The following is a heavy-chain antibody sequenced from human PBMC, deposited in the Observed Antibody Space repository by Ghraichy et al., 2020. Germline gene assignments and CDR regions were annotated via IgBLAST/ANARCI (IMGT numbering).Heavy chain of an antibody. CDR1: GGSISSYY. V-gene: IGHV4-59*01. Sequence: SETLSLTCTVSGGSISSYYWSWIRQPPGKGLEWIGYIYYSGSTNYNPSLKSRVTISVDTSKNPFSLKLSSVTAADTAVYYCARVGKYGGTSFDYWGQGTLVTVSS. CDR3: ARVGKYGGTSFDY. D-gene: IGHD4-23*01. J-gene: IGHJ4*02. CDR2: IYYSGST.